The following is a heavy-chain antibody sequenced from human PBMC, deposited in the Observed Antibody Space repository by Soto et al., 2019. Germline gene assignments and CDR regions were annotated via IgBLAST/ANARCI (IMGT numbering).Heavy chain of an antibody. D-gene: IGHD3-9*01. J-gene: IGHJ5*02. V-gene: IGHV4-34*01. CDR3: ARARRVLRYFDWLFGFDP. CDR1: GGSFSGYY. Sequence: SETLSLTCAVYGGSFSGYYWSWIRQPPGKGLEWIGEINHSGSTNYNPSLKSRVTISVGTSKNQFSLKLSSVTAADTAVYYCARARRVLRYFDWLFGFDPWGQGTLVTVSS. CDR2: INHSGST.